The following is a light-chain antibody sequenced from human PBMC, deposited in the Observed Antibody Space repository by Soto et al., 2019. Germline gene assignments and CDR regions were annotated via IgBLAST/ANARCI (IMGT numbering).Light chain of an antibody. J-gene: IGKJ1*01. CDR3: QQYNSYPWT. CDR2: KAS. V-gene: IGKV1-5*03. CDR1: QGISSY. Sequence: DIQMTQSPSSLSASVGDRVTITCRASQGISSYLAWYQQKPGKAPKLLIYKASSLESGVPSRFSGSGSGTEFTLTISSLQPDDFATYYCQQYNSYPWTFGQGTKVDNK.